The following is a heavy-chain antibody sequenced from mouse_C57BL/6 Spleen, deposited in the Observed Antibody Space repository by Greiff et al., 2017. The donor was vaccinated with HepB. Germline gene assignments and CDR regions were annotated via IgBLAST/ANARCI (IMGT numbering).Heavy chain of an antibody. D-gene: IGHD1-1*01. CDR2: IYPYNGVS. CDR1: GYSFTGYY. Sequence: EVKLVESGPELVKPGASVKISCKASGYSFTGYYMHWVKQSHGNILDWIGYIYPYNGVSSYNQKFKGKATLTVDKSSSTAYMELSSLTSEDSAVYYCARDYYGSSPYSFDYWGQGTTLTVSS. CDR3: ARDYYGSSPYSFDY. J-gene: IGHJ2*01. V-gene: IGHV1-31*01.